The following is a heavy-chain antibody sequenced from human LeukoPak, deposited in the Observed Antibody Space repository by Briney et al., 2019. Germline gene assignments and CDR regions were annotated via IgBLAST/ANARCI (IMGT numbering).Heavy chain of an antibody. D-gene: IGHD6-13*01. CDR2: INWNGSIT. V-gene: IGHV3-20*04. J-gene: IGHJ4*02. Sequence: GGSLSLSCAASGFIFDDYGMSWVRQAPGKGLEWVSGINWNGSITGYADSVKGRFTISRDNAKNSLYLQMNSLRAEDTALYYCARVYLSQQLVPGLDYWGQGTLVTVSS. CDR3: ARVYLSQQLVPGLDY. CDR1: GFIFDDYG.